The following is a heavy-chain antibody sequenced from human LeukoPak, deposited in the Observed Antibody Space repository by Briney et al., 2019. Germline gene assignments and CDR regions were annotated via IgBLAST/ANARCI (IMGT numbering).Heavy chain of an antibody. CDR3: AKDTYSSGCHEFDC. Sequence: PGKSLRLSCAASGFTFSSYAMSWVRQAPGKGLEWVSGISGSGTGTYYAASVKGRITITRDNSKNTVYLQMNSLRAEDTAIYYCAKDTYSSGCHEFDCWGQGTLVTVSS. CDR1: GFTFSSYA. J-gene: IGHJ4*02. CDR2: ISGSGTGT. V-gene: IGHV3-23*01. D-gene: IGHD6-19*01.